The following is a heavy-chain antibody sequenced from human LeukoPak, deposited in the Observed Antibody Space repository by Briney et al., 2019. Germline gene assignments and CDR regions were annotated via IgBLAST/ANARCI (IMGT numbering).Heavy chain of an antibody. CDR2: VYYSGST. V-gene: IGHV4-59*01. J-gene: IGHJ6*04. CDR1: GGSISSYY. CDR3: ARDRTAMVSGFRYYYYGMDV. D-gene: IGHD5-18*01. Sequence: SETLSLTCTVSGGSISSYYWSWIRQPPGKGLEWVGYVYYSGSTNYNPSLKSRVTISVDPSKNQFSLKLSSVTAADTAVYYCARDRTAMVSGFRYYYYGMDVRGKATTVTVCS.